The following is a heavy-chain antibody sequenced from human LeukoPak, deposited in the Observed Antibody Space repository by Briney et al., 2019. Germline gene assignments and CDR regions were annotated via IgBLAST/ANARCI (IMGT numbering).Heavy chain of an antibody. J-gene: IGHJ6*03. D-gene: IGHD6-13*01. Sequence: PGGSLRLSCAASGFTFSSYEMHWVRQAPGKGLEWVSYISSSDSTIYYADSVKGRFTTSRDNAKNTLYMHVNSLRVEDTAVFYCARGGDIAAAGRTGADYMDVWGKGTTVTISS. CDR3: ARGGDIAAAGRTGADYMDV. CDR2: ISSSDSTI. CDR1: GFTFSSYE. V-gene: IGHV3-48*03.